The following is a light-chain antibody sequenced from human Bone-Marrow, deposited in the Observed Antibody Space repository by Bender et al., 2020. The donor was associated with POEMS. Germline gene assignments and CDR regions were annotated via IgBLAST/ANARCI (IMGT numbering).Light chain of an antibody. CDR3: QSYDRSLGGWV. V-gene: IGLV1-40*01. J-gene: IGLJ3*02. Sequence: QSALTQPASVSGSLGQSITISCTGTSRDVGAYNLVSWYQQSPGTAPKLLIYGNHIRSSGVPDRFSGSKSGTSASLAITGLQADDEAEYFCQSYDRSLGGWVFGGGTKVTVL. CDR1: SRDVGAYNL. CDR2: GNH.